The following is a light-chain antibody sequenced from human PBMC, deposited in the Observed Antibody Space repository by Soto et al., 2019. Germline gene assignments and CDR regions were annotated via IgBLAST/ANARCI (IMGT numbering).Light chain of an antibody. CDR2: EVS. CDR3: SSHTSSSTLYV. V-gene: IGLV2-14*01. J-gene: IGLJ1*01. Sequence: QSALTQPASVSGSPGQSITISCTGTSSDVGGYNYVSWYQQHPGKVPKLMIYEVSNRPSGVSNRFSGSKSGNTASLTISGLQAEDEADYYCSSHTSSSTLYVFGTGTSSPS. CDR1: SSDVGGYNY.